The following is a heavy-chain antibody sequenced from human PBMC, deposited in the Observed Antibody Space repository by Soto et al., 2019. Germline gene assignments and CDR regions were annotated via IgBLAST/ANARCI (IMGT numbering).Heavy chain of an antibody. CDR3: GNFYYGEYSYYYYGMDV. Sequence: EVQVLESGGGLVQPGGSLRLSCAASGFTFSSYAMSWVRQAPGKGLEWVSAISGSGDSTRYADSAQGRFTISRDSSKHTLYLQMNSMRAEDTAVYSCGNFYYGEYSYYYYGMDVWGQGTTVTVSS. V-gene: IGHV3-23*01. D-gene: IGHD4-17*01. CDR1: GFTFSSYA. J-gene: IGHJ6*02. CDR2: ISGSGDST.